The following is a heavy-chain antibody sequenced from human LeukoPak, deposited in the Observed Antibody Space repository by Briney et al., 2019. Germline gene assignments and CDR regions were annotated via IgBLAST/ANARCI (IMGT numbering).Heavy chain of an antibody. CDR3: AKIPKPSSIAVAGTGNY. D-gene: IGHD6-19*01. Sequence: GGSLRLSCAASGFTFSSYAMSWVRQAPGKGLEWVSAISGSGGSTYYADSVKGRFAISRDNSKSTLYLQMNSLRAEDTAVYYCAKIPKPSSIAVAGTGNYWGQGTLVTVSS. V-gene: IGHV3-23*01. CDR2: ISGSGGST. CDR1: GFTFSSYA. J-gene: IGHJ4*02.